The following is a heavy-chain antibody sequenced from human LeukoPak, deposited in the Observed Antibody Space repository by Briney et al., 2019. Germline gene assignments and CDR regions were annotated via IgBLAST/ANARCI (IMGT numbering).Heavy chain of an antibody. D-gene: IGHD2-2*01. V-gene: IGHV1-69*13. CDR3: ARGGRSYCSSTSCYFNNWFDP. CDR1: GGTFSSYA. J-gene: IGHJ5*02. CDR2: IIPIFGTA. Sequence: ASVKVSFQATGGTFSSYAISWVRQAPGQGLEWMGGIIPIFGTANYAQKFQGRVTITADESTSTAYMELSSLRSEDTAVYYCARGGRSYCSSTSCYFNNWFDPWGQGTLVTVSS.